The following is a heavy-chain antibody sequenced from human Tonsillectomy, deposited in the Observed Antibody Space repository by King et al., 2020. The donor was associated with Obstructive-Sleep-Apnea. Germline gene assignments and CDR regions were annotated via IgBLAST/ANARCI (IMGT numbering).Heavy chain of an antibody. CDR1: AFTFRNYG. CDR2: IAYDGSTQ. Sequence: VQLVESGGGVVQPGRSLRLSCAASAFTFRNYGMHWVRQAPGKGLEWLAVIAYDGSTQYYANSVKGRFTISRDNSRNTLYLKMNSLRAEDTAVYYCAKEGPDDSSGYYYGDFDYWGQGTLVTVSS. J-gene: IGHJ4*02. CDR3: AKEGPDDSSGYYYGDFDY. V-gene: IGHV3-30*18. D-gene: IGHD3-22*01.